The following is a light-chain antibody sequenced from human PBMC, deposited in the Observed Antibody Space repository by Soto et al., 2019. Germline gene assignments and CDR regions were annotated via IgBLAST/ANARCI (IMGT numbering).Light chain of an antibody. V-gene: IGLV1-51*01. Sequence: QSVLTQPPSVSAAPGQKVTISCSGSSSNIGNNYVSWYQQLPGTAPKLLIYDNNKRPSGIPDRFSGSKSGTSATLGITGLQTGDEADYYCGTWDSSLSAGRVFGGGTTLTVL. CDR3: GTWDSSLSAGRV. CDR2: DNN. CDR1: SSNIGNNY. J-gene: IGLJ3*02.